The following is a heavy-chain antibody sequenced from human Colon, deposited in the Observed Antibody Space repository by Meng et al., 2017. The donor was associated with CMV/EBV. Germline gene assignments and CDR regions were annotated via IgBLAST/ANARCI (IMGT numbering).Heavy chain of an antibody. CDR3: AKDVSDLGSGRYGFDD. V-gene: IGHV3-20*04. Sequence: GGSLRLSCVASGFIFNEFGMNWVRQVPGKGLEWVAGINWDGRSRGHADSVKGRFTISRDNVKRSVDLQMDNLRVEDTALYYCAKDVSDLGSGRYGFDDWGQGILVTVSS. CDR1: GFIFNEFG. CDR2: INWDGRSR. D-gene: IGHD3-10*01. J-gene: IGHJ4*02.